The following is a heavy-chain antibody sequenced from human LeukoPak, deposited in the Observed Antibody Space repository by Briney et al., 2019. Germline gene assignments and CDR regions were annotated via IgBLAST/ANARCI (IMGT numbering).Heavy chain of an antibody. V-gene: IGHV4-61*02. CDR3: ARDRPGAAFDI. Sequence: SQTPSLTCTVSGGSISSGSYYWSWIRQPAGKGLEWIGRVYTTGSTNYNPSLRSRVTISVDTSKNQFSLKLSSVTAADTAVYYCARDRPGAAFDIWGQGTMVTVSS. CDR1: GGSISSGSYY. CDR2: VYTTGST. J-gene: IGHJ3*02. D-gene: IGHD2-8*02.